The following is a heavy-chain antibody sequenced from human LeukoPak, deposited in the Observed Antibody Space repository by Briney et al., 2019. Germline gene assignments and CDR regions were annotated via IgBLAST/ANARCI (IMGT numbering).Heavy chain of an antibody. J-gene: IGHJ4*02. CDR1: GYTFTSYY. CDR2: INPSGGST. Sequence: ASVKVSCKASGYTFTSYYMHWVRQAPGQGLEWMGIINPSGGSTSYAQKFQGRVTMTRDTSTSTVYMELSSLRSEDTAVYYCASAAYYYDSSGYLGYWGQGTLVTVSS. CDR3: ASAAYYYDSSGYLGY. D-gene: IGHD3-22*01. V-gene: IGHV1-46*01.